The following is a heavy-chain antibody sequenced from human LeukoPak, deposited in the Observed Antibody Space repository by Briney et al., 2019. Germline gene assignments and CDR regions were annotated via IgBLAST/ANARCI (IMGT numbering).Heavy chain of an antibody. D-gene: IGHD3-3*01. CDR1: GFTFSGSG. CDR2: IRYDGSNK. CDR3: ARDYDFWSGYYSPTRGYFGY. Sequence: GGSLRLSCAASGFTFSGSGMHWVRQAPGKGLEWVTFIRYDGSNKYYTDSVKGRFTISRDNSKTPLYLQMDSLRAEDTAVYYCARDYDFWSGYYSPTRGYFGYWGQGTLVTVSS. V-gene: IGHV3-30*02. J-gene: IGHJ4*02.